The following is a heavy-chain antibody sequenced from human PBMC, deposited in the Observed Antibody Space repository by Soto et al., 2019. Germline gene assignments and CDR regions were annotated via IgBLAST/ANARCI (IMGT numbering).Heavy chain of an antibody. CDR2: MNPNSGNT. CDR1: GYTFTSYD. V-gene: IGHV1-8*01. D-gene: IGHD6-13*01. CDR3: ARTHSSSWYYYYGMDV. Sequence: ASVKVSCKASGYTFTSYDINWVRQATGQGLEWMGWMNPNSGNTGYAQKFQGRVTMTRNTSISTAYKELSSLRSEDTAVYYCARTHSSSWYYYYGMDVWGQGTTVTVSS. J-gene: IGHJ6*02.